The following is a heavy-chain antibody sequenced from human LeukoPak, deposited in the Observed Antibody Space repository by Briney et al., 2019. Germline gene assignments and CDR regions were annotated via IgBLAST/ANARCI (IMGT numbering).Heavy chain of an antibody. CDR3: ARLGIAVAGVGFDY. CDR2: IYYSGST. D-gene: IGHD6-19*01. V-gene: IGHV4-59*08. CDR1: GGSISSYY. J-gene: IGHJ4*02. Sequence: PSETLSLTCTVSGGSISSYYWSWIRQPPGKGLEWIGYIYYSGSTNYNPSLKSRVTISVDTSKNQFSPKLSSVTAADTAVYYCARLGIAVAGVGFDYWGQGTLVTVSS.